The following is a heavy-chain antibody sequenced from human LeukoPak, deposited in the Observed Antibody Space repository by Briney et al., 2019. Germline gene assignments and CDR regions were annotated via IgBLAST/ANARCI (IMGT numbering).Heavy chain of an antibody. CDR1: GFTFDDYA. D-gene: IGHD1-26*01. CDR3: AKRQGEYYFDY. V-gene: IGHV3-9*01. CDR2: ISWNSGSI. J-gene: IGHJ4*02. Sequence: GGSLRLSCAASGFTFDDYAMHWVRQAPGKGLEWVSGISWNSGSIGYADSVKGRFTISRDNAKNTLSLQMNSLRAEDTAVYYCAKRQGEYYFDYWGQGTQVTVSS.